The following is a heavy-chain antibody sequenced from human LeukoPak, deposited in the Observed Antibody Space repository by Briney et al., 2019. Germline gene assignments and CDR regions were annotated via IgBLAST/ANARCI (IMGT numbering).Heavy chain of an antibody. CDR1: GGSISSYY. Sequence: SETLTLTCTVSGGSISSYYWSWIRQPAGKGLEWIGRIYTSGSTNYNASLKSRVTMSIDTSKNQFSLMLSSVTAADTAVYYCARGDIVVVPAALDVWGKGTTVTVSS. J-gene: IGHJ6*04. V-gene: IGHV4-4*07. D-gene: IGHD2-2*01. CDR2: IYTSGST. CDR3: ARGDIVVVPAALDV.